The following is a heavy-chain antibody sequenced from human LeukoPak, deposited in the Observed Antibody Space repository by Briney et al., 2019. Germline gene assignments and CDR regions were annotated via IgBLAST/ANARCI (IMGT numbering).Heavy chain of an antibody. CDR2: ISISGGSS. V-gene: IGHV3-23*01. CDR3: AKDRDLLFAHCWFDL. D-gene: IGHD3-10*01. J-gene: IGHJ5*02. Sequence: PGGSLRLSCAASGFTFSTYAMSWVRQAPGKGLEWVSGISISGGSSYYADSVKGRFTISRDNSKNTLYLQMNRLRAEDTAVYYCAKDRDLLFAHCWFDLWGQGTLVTVPS. CDR1: GFTFSTYA.